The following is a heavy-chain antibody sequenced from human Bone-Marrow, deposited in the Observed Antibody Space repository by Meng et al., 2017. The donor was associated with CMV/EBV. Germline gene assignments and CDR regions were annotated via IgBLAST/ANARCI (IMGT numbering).Heavy chain of an antibody. CDR3: AKGPLGYCSSTSCYPRVLDYYYYGMDV. CDR1: GFTFSSYA. J-gene: IGHJ6*02. D-gene: IGHD2-2*01. CDR2: ISGSSGIT. Sequence: GGSLRLSCAASGFTFSSYAVSWVRQAPGKGLEWVSTISGSSGITYYADSMKGRFTISRDNAKNTLYLQMNSLRAEDTAVYYCAKGPLGYCSSTSCYPRVLDYYYYGMDVWGQGTTVTVSS. V-gene: IGHV3-23*01.